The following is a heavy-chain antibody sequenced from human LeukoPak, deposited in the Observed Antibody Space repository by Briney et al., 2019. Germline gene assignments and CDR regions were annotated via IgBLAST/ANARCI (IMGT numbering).Heavy chain of an antibody. CDR2: ICYNGSNK. CDR1: GFTFSSYG. CDR3: ARARGGGSSGYYYTAAYYMDV. D-gene: IGHD3-22*01. Sequence: GGSLNLSCEASGFTFSSYGITWVRQAPGKGLEWGKVICYNGSNKYYADSVKGRFTISRDNSKNTLYLQMNSLRAEDTAVYYCARARGGGSSGYYYTAAYYMDVWGKGTTVTVSS. J-gene: IGHJ6*03. V-gene: IGHV3-33*01.